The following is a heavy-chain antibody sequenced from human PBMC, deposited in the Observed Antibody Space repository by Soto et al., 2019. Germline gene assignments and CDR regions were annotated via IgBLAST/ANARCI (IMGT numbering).Heavy chain of an antibody. CDR2: ISAYNGNT. Sequence: ASVKVSCKASGYTFTSYGISWVRQAPGQGLEWMGWISAYNGNTYSAQKPQGRVTMTTDTSTSTAYMELRSLRSDDTAVYYCARGEGVKAADYDILTGYYPRMDYGMDVWGQGTTVTVSS. CDR1: GYTFTSYG. J-gene: IGHJ6*02. D-gene: IGHD3-9*01. V-gene: IGHV1-18*01. CDR3: ARGEGVKAADYDILTGYYPRMDYGMDV.